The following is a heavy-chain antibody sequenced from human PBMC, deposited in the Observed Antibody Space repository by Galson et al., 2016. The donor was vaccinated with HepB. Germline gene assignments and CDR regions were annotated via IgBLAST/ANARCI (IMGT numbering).Heavy chain of an antibody. V-gene: IGHV4-30-2*06. CDR3: AKGFGERYFDS. CDR2: IYHSGTA. Sequence: TLSLTCAVSGASIYSGGYCWGWIRRSPGKGLEWIGYIYHSGTAYYNPSLKSRVTISIDRSKNHFSLNLKSVTAADTAVYFCAKGFGERYFDSWGQGTLVTVSS. D-gene: IGHD3-10*01. CDR1: GASIYSGGYC. J-gene: IGHJ4*02.